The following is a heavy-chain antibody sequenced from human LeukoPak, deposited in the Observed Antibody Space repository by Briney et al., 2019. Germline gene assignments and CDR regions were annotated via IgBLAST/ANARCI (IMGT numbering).Heavy chain of an antibody. D-gene: IGHD2-2*01. CDR2: INKEGSDQ. CDR1: GFTFTVYW. CDR3: VREVPGIMVAFDL. Sequence: GESRRLLCAASGFTFTVYWMSWVRQAPGKGLEWLANINKEGSDQYYVDSVKGRFTISRDNAQNSIYLQVNSLRADDTAVYYCVREVPGIMVAFDLWGQGTMLSVSS. V-gene: IGHV3-7*04. J-gene: IGHJ3*01.